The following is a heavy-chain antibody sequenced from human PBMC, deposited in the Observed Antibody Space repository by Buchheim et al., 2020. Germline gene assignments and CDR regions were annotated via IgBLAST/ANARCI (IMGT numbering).Heavy chain of an antibody. J-gene: IGHJ5*02. CDR1: GYSFTTYW. Sequence: EVQLVQSGAEVKKPGESLKISCKGFGYSFTTYWIAWVRQMPGKGLEWMGFIHPGDSDTRYSPSFQGLVTISADKSINTAYLQWSSLKASDTAIYYCAREALRDETSYDLWNNYFPRVWFDPWGQGTL. CDR3: AREALRDETSYDLWNNYFPRVWFDP. D-gene: IGHD3-3*01. CDR2: IHPGDSDT. V-gene: IGHV5-51*01.